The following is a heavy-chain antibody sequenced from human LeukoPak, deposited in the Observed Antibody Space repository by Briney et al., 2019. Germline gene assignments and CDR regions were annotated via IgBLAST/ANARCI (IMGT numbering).Heavy chain of an antibody. J-gene: IGHJ3*02. D-gene: IGHD3-3*01. Sequence: SVKVSCKASGGTFSSYAISWVRQAPGQGLEWMGTIIPILGITNYAQKFQGRLTITADKSTSTAYMELSSLRSEDTALYYCATGSGSDAFDIWGQGTMVTVSS. CDR2: IIPILGIT. CDR1: GGTFSSYA. V-gene: IGHV1-69*04. CDR3: ATGSGSDAFDI.